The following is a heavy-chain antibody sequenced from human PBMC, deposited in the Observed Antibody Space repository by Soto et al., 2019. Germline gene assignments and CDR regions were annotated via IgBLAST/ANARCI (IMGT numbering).Heavy chain of an antibody. CDR2: IYYSGST. J-gene: IGHJ2*01. Sequence: QLQLQESGPGLVKPSETLSLTCTVSGGSISSSSYYWGWIRQPPGKGLEWIGSIYYSGSTYYNPSRKGRVTISVDTSKNQFPLRLGSVTAADTALYYWGGGGDYGDYDDWYFDLWGRGTLVTVSS. D-gene: IGHD4-17*01. CDR3: GGGGDYGDYDDWYFDL. CDR1: GGSISSSSYY. V-gene: IGHV4-39*01.